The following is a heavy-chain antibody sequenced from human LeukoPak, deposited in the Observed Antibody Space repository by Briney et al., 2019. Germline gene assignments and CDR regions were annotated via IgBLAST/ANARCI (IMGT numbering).Heavy chain of an antibody. D-gene: IGHD5-12*01. CDR1: GGSISSYY. CDR3: ARATLATINN. J-gene: IGHJ4*02. CDR2: IYYSGST. Sequence: SETLSLTCTVSGGSISSYYWSWIRQPPGKGLEWIGYIYYSGSTNYNPSLKSRVTIPVDTSKNQFSLKLSSVTAADTAVYYCARATLATINNWGQGTLVTVSS. V-gene: IGHV4-59*01.